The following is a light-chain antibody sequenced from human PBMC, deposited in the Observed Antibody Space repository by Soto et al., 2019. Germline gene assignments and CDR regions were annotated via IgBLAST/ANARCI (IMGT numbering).Light chain of an antibody. J-gene: IGLJ2*01. CDR1: TSNIGSNI. CDR3: AAWDDSLYGVV. Sequence: QSVLTQPPSASGTPSQRVTFSGPGGTSNIGSNIVNWYKQLPGTAPKLLIYSNNQRPSGVPDRFSGSKSGTSASLAISGLQSEDEADYYCAAWDDSLYGVVFGGGTKLTVL. V-gene: IGLV1-44*01. CDR2: SNN.